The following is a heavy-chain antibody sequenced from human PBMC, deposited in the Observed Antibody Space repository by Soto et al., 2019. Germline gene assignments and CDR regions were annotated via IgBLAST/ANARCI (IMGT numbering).Heavy chain of an antibody. CDR3: ARGPVVTTGFFDY. J-gene: IGHJ4*02. V-gene: IGHV4-34*01. CDR1: GGSFSGYY. D-gene: IGHD5-12*01. Sequence: PSETLSLTCAVYGGSFSGYYWGWIRQPPGKGLEWIGEINHSGSTNYNPSLKSRVTISVDTSKNQFSLKLSSVTAADTAVYYCARGPVVTTGFFDYWGQGTLVTVSS. CDR2: INHSGST.